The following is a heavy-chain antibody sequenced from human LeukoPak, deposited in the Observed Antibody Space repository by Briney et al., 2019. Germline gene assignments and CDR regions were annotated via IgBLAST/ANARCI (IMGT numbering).Heavy chain of an antibody. CDR2: IKEDGSEK. D-gene: IGHD2-15*01. J-gene: IGHJ4*02. Sequence: GGSLRLSCAASGFTFSTYWMDWVRQAPGKGLEWVASIKEDGSEKYYEDSVKGRFTISRDNAKNSLYLQMNSLRAEDTAVYYCARNVGWFRFDYWGQGTLVTVSS. V-gene: IGHV3-7*03. CDR1: GFTFSTYW. CDR3: ARNVGWFRFDY.